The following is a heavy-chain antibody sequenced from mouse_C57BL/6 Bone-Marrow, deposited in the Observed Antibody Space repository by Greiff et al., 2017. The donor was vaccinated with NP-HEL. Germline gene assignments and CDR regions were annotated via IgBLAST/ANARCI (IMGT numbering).Heavy chain of an antibody. CDR1: GYTFTDYN. D-gene: IGHD4-1*01. V-gene: IGHV1-22*01. J-gene: IGHJ1*03. CDR2: INPNNGGT. Sequence: VQLQQSGPELVKPGASVKMSCKASGYTFTDYNMHWVKQSHGKSLEWIGYINPNNGGTSYNQKFKGKATLTVNKSSSTAYMELRSLTSEDSAVYYCARAPAGTRYFDVWGTGTTVTVSS. CDR3: ARAPAGTRYFDV.